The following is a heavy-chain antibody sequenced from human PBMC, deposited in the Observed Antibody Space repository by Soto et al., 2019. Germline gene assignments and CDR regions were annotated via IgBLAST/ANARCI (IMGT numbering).Heavy chain of an antibody. V-gene: IGHV3-30*18. J-gene: IGHJ4*02. D-gene: IGHD3-10*02. Sequence: PGGSLILSCAASGFTFSSYGMHWVRQASGKGLEWVAVISYDGSNKYYADSVKGRFTISRDNSKNTLYLQMNSLRAEDTAVYYCAKPHYYDRLPFDYWGQGTLVTVS. CDR1: GFTFSSYG. CDR2: ISYDGSNK. CDR3: AKPHYYDRLPFDY.